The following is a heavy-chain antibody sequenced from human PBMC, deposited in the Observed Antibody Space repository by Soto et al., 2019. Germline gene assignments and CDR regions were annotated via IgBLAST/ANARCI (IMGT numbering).Heavy chain of an antibody. V-gene: IGHV1-18*04. Sequence: ASVKVSCKASGYTFTNDGISWVRQAPGQGLEWMGWIGGYNGNTKYAQKFQGRVTMTTDTPTNTAYMELRSLRSDDTDVYYCERDESTYYHDPSAYYGLWGQRTQVTVSS. CDR2: IGGYNGNT. CDR3: ERDESTYYHDPSAYYGL. J-gene: IGHJ4*02. CDR1: GYTFTNDG. D-gene: IGHD3-22*01.